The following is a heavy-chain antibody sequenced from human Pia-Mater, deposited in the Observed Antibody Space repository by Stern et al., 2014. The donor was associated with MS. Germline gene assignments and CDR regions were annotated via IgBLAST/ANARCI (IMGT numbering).Heavy chain of an antibody. CDR1: GESVGSGSYY. D-gene: IGHD2/OR15-2a*01. CDR2: FYYNGIT. V-gene: IGHV4-61*01. Sequence: QVQLQESGPGLVKPSGTLSLTCSVSGESVGSGSYYWSWIRQPPGKGLEWIGYFYYNGITDYNPSLKSRVSISGDTKTNQFSLKLTSVTAADTAVYYCARNFEYSTWDYWGQGALVTISS. CDR3: ARNFEYSTWDY. J-gene: IGHJ4*02.